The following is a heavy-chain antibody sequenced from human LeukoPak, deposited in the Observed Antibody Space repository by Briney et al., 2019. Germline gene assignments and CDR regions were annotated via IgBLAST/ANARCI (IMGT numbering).Heavy chain of an antibody. CDR2: IYYSGST. V-gene: IGHV4-59*06. CDR1: GGSISSYY. CDR3: ASIAYCGGDCYAFDI. D-gene: IGHD2-21*01. J-gene: IGHJ3*02. Sequence: SETLSLTCTVSGGSISSYYWSWIRQPPGKGLEWIGYIYYSGSTYYNPSLKSRVTISVDASKNQFSLKLSSVTAADTAVYYCASIAYCGGDCYAFDIWGQGTMVTVSS.